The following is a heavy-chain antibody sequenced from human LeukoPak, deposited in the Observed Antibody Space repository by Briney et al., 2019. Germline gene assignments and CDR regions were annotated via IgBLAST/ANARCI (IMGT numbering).Heavy chain of an antibody. Sequence: PSETLSLTCTVSGGSISSYYWSWIRQPPGKGLEWIGYFYNSGTSTYNPSLKSRVTISADTSKNQFSLKLNSLTTADTAVYYCTRGAGWLIDYWGQGILVTVSS. D-gene: IGHD3-16*01. CDR2: FYNSGTS. V-gene: IGHV4-59*01. CDR1: GGSISSYY. J-gene: IGHJ4*02. CDR3: TRGAGWLIDY.